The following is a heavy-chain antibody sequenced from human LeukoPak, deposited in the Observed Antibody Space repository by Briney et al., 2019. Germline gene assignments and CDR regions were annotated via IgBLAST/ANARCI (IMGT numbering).Heavy chain of an antibody. V-gene: IGHV4-39*07. Sequence: SETLSLTCTVSGGSIGSSHYYWGWIRQAPGKGLEWIGTIYYSGTTYYNPSLESRVTISIDTPKIQSSLKLSSVTAADTALYYCARGGGSYGSALAPWGQGTLVTVSS. CDR1: GGSIGSSHYY. CDR3: ARGGGSYGSALAP. D-gene: IGHD1-26*01. J-gene: IGHJ5*02. CDR2: IYYSGTT.